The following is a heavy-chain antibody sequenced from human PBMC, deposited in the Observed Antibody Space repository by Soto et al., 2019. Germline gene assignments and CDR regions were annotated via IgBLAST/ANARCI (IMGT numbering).Heavy chain of an antibody. CDR3: AREGGDYYDSSGYSFY. CDR1: GGTFSSYA. D-gene: IGHD3-22*01. J-gene: IGHJ4*02. CDR2: IIPIFGTA. Sequence: SVTVSCKASGGTFSSYAISWVRQAPGQGLEWMGGIIPIFGTANYAQKFQGRVTITADESTSTAYMELSSLRSEDTAVYYCAREGGDYYDSSGYSFYWGQGTLVTVSS. V-gene: IGHV1-69*13.